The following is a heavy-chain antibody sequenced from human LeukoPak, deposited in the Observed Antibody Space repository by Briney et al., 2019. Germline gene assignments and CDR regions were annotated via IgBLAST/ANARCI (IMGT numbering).Heavy chain of an antibody. CDR3: ARRGPTVAAGFDP. CDR2: IYYSGGT. Sequence: SETLSLTCTVSGYSISSGYYWGWIRQPPGKGLEWIGSIYYSGGTYYNPSLKSRVTISVDTSKNQFSLKLSSVTAADTAVYYCARRGPTVAAGFDPWGQGTLVTVSS. J-gene: IGHJ5*02. CDR1: GYSISSGYY. D-gene: IGHD6-19*01. V-gene: IGHV4-38-2*02.